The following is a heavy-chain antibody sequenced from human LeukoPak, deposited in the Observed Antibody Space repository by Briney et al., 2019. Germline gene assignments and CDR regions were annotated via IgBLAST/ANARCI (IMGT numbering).Heavy chain of an antibody. Sequence: PGGSLRLSCAASGLTVSSNYMSWVRQAPGKGLEWVSVIYSGGSTYYADSVKGRFTISRDNSKNTLYLQMNSLRAEDTAVYYCARDSAYYGSGSPYYYGMDVWGKGTTVTVSS. CDR3: ARDSAYYGSGSPYYYGMDV. D-gene: IGHD3-10*01. J-gene: IGHJ6*04. CDR2: IYSGGST. CDR1: GLTVSSNY. V-gene: IGHV3-53*01.